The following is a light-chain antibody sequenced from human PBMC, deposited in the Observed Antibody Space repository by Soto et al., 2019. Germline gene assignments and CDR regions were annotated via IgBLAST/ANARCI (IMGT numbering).Light chain of an antibody. J-gene: IGKJ1*01. CDR2: KAS. CDR3: QQYNSYPWT. Sequence: DIQMTQSPSTLSASVGDRVTITCRASQSISSWLAWYQQKPGKAPRLLIYKASSLDNGVPSRFSGSGSGTDFPLTISSLQPDDFANYYCQQYNSYPWTFGQGTKVEIK. CDR1: QSISSW. V-gene: IGKV1-5*03.